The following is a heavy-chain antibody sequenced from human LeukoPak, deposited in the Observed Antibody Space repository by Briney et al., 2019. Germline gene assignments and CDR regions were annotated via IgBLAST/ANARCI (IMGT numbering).Heavy chain of an antibody. CDR2: ISWNSGSI. CDR1: GFTFDDYA. J-gene: IGHJ4*02. V-gene: IGHV3-9*01. CDR3: VKDRSITAAYQSFDY. Sequence: GGSLRLSCAASGFTFDDYAMHWVRQAPGKGLEWVSGISWNSGSIGYADSVKGRFTISRDNAKNSLYLQMNSLRAEDTALYYCVKDRSITAAYQSFDYWGQGTLVTVSS. D-gene: IGHD6-13*01.